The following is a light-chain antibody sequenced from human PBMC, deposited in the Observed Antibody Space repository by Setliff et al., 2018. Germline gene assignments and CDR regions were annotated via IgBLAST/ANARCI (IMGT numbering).Light chain of an antibody. J-gene: IGLJ3*02. Sequence: SYELTQPPSVSVAPGKTATITCGGSDIGGKSVQWYQQRPGQAPVLVVYDDSDRPSGIPERFSGSNSGNTATLTISRVEAGDEADYYCQVWDTGSDHVVFGGGTQLTVL. CDR2: DDS. CDR3: QVWDTGSDHVV. CDR1: DIGGKS. V-gene: IGLV3-21*03.